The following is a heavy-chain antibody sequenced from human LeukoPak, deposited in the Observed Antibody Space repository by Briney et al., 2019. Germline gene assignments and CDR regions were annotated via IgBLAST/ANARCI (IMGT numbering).Heavy chain of an antibody. D-gene: IGHD1-14*01. J-gene: IGHJ6*02. CDR1: GDTVSNTSAA. V-gene: IGHV6-1*01. CDR2: TYYRSNWYY. Sequence: ASQTLSLTGAISGDTVSNTSAAWNWISQSPSRNLEWLGRTYYRSNWYYEYAVSVEGRITISPDTSENQVSLQLTSVTPEDTAVYYCARHRGYYGLDVGGHGTTVTISS. CDR3: ARHRGYYGLDV.